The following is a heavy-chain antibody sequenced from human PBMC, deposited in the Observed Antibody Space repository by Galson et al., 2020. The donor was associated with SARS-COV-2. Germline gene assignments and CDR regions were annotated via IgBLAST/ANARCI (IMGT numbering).Heavy chain of an antibody. Sequence: SETLSLTCTVSGGSISSYYWSWIRQPPGKGLEWIGYIYYSGSTNYNPSLKSRVTISVDTSKNQFSLKLSSVTAADTAVYYCARDLRYCSSTSCYPAYMDVWGKGTTVTVSS. J-gene: IGHJ6*03. V-gene: IGHV4-59*01. CDR1: GGSISSYY. CDR3: ARDLRYCSSTSCYPAYMDV. D-gene: IGHD2-2*01. CDR2: IYYSGST.